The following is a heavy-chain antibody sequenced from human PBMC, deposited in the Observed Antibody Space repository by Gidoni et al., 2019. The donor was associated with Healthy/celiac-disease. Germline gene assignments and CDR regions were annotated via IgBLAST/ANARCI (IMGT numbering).Heavy chain of an antibody. CDR3: VKDRGWHCSYGMDV. CDR1: VLTFSSYA. V-gene: IGHV3-64D*08. CDR2: ISSNGGIT. Sequence: EVQLVASGGGLVQLGGFLRHSSTACVLTFSSYAMHWVRQAPWNGLEYVLVISSNGGITYYEDSVKGRFTISRENSKNTLYLQMSSLRAEDTAVYYCVKDRGWHCSYGMDVWGKGTTVTVSS. J-gene: IGHJ6*04. D-gene: IGHD2-15*01.